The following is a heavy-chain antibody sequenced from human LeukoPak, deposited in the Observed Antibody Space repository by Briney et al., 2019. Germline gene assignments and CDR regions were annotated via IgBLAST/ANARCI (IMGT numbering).Heavy chain of an antibody. CDR3: ARLIYDSGSYLFDY. Sequence: SETLSLTCTVSGGSINSYYWSWIRQPPGKGLEWIGYIYYTGRTNYSPSHKSRVTISVDTSKNQFSLKLSSVTTADTAVYYCARLIYDSGSYLFDYWGQGTLVTVSS. CDR2: IYYTGRT. J-gene: IGHJ4*02. CDR1: GGSINSYY. V-gene: IGHV4-59*01. D-gene: IGHD3-10*01.